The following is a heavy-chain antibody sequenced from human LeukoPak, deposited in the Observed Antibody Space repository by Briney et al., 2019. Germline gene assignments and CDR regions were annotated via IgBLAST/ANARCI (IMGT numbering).Heavy chain of an antibody. CDR1: GYSTSSGYY. D-gene: IGHD3-3*01. V-gene: IGHV4-38-2*01. Sequence: SETLSLTCAVSGYSTSSGYYWGWIRQPPGKGLEWIGSIYHSGSTYYNPSLKSRVTISVDTSKNQFSLTLSSVTAADTAVYYCARLFGPSGFGVVLWFDPWGQGTLVTVSS. CDR3: ARLFGPSGFGVVLWFDP. J-gene: IGHJ5*02. CDR2: IYHSGST.